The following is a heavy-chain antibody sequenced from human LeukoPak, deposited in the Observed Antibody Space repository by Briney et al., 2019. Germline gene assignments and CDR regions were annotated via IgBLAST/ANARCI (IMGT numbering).Heavy chain of an antibody. CDR2: IKADGSEK. CDR3: ARGGYNYNP. Sequence: GGSLRLSCAASGFNFSNYLMSWVRQAPGKGLEWVATIKADGSEKYYVDSVKGRFTISRDNAKNSLSLQMNSLRAEDTAMYYCARGGYNYNPWGQGTLVTVSS. CDR1: GFNFSNYL. D-gene: IGHD5-18*01. J-gene: IGHJ5*02. V-gene: IGHV3-7*01.